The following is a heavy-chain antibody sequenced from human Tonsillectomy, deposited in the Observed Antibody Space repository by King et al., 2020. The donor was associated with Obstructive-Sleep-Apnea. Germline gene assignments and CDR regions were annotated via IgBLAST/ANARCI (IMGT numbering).Heavy chain of an antibody. CDR2: IYPGDSDT. V-gene: IGHV5-51*01. D-gene: IGHD2-2*01. J-gene: IGHJ4*02. Sequence: VQLVESGAEVKKPGESLKISCKGSGYSFTSYWIGWVRQMPGKGLEWMGIIYPGDSDTRYSPSFQGQVTISAEKSISTAYLQWSSLKASDTAMYYCARSLGYCSSTSCYFDYWGQGTLVTVSS. CDR3: ARSLGYCSSTSCYFDY. CDR1: GYSFTSYW.